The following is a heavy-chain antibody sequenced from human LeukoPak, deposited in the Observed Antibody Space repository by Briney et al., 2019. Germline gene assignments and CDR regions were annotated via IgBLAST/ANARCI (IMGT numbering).Heavy chain of an antibody. Sequence: GRSLRLSCAVSGITFSSYSFNWVRQAPGKGPEWVSSITPTSSYIYYADSVKGRFTISRDNAKNSLYLQMNSLRAEDTAVYYCARLRRNNDNSGYYYYYDYWGQGTLVTVSS. CDR3: ARLRRNNDNSGYYYYYDY. V-gene: IGHV3-21*01. CDR1: GITFSSYS. CDR2: ITPTSSYI. D-gene: IGHD3-22*01. J-gene: IGHJ4*02.